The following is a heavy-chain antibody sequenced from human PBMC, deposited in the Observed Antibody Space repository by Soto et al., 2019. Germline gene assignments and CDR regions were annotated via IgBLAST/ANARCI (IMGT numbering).Heavy chain of an antibody. J-gene: IGHJ4*02. CDR1: GGSISSGGYY. D-gene: IGHD3-22*01. V-gene: IGHV4-31*03. CDR2: IYYSGST. Sequence: SETLSLTCTVSGGSISSGGYYWSWIRQHPGKGLEWIGYIYYSGSTYYNPSLKSRVTISVDTSKNQFSLKLSSVTAADTAVYYCARGPDYYYDTSGYMVYWGQGTLVTVSS. CDR3: ARGPDYYYDTSGYMVY.